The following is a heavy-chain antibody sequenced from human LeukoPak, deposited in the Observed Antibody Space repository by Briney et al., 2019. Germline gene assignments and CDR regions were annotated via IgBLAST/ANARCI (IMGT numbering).Heavy chain of an antibody. CDR1: GGSISSSSYY. CDR3: ARGSYYDSSGYYGYFDY. V-gene: IGHV4-39*07. Sequence: PSETLSLTCTVSGGSISSSSYYWSWIRQPPGKGLEWIGEINHSGSTNYNPSLKSRVTISVDTSKNQFSLKLSSVTAADTAVYYCARGSYYDSSGYYGYFDYWGQGTLVTVSS. J-gene: IGHJ4*02. D-gene: IGHD3-22*01. CDR2: INHSGST.